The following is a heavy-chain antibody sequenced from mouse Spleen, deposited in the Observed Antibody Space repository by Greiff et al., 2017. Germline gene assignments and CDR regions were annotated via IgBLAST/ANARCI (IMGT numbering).Heavy chain of an antibody. CDR3: SSGGFAY. Sequence: QVQLKESGAELVRPGASVTLSCKASGYTFTDYEMHWVKQTPVHGLEWIGAIDPETGGTSYNQKFKGKAILTADKSSNTAYMELRSLTSEDSAVYYCSSGGFAYWGQGTLVTVSA. CDR1: GYTFTDYE. D-gene: IGHD6-1*01. J-gene: IGHJ3*01. V-gene: IGHV1-15*01. CDR2: IDPETGGT.